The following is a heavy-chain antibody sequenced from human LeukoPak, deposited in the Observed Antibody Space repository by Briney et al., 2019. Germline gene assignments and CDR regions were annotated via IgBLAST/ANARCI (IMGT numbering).Heavy chain of an antibody. CDR3: ARQYYGSGSIRTGYFDY. CDR1: GDSMSGAGHY. Sequence: SETLSLTCTVSGDSMSGAGHYWAWIRQPPGKGLEWIGYIYYSGSTNYNPSLKSRVTISVDTSKNQFSLKLSSVTAADTAVYYCARQYYGSGSIRTGYFDYWGQGTLVTVSS. CDR2: IYYSGST. J-gene: IGHJ4*02. D-gene: IGHD3-10*01. V-gene: IGHV4-61*05.